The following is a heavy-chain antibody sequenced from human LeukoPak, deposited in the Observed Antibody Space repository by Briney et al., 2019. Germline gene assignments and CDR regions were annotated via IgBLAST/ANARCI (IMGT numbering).Heavy chain of an antibody. CDR3: ARDDLTVTLDY. CDR2: ISSSSSYI. D-gene: IGHD4-17*01. Sequence: GRSLRLSCAASGFTFSSYSMNWVRQAPGKGLEWVSSISSSSSYIYYADSVKGRFTISRDNAKNSLYLQMNSLRAEDTAVYYCARDDLTVTLDYWGQGTLVTVSS. V-gene: IGHV3-21*01. J-gene: IGHJ4*02. CDR1: GFTFSSYS.